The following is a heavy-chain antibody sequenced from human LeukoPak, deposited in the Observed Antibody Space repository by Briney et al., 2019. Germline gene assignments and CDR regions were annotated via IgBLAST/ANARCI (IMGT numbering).Heavy chain of an antibody. CDR1: GFTVSSDY. D-gene: IGHD3-10*01. V-gene: IGHV3-66*01. J-gene: IGHJ4*02. Sequence: PGGSLRLSCAASGFTVSSDYMSWVRQAPGKGLEWVSVIYRDGSTYYADSVKGRFTISRGNSRNTLYLQMNSRRADDTAMYYCARDGSGHVFDYWGQGTLVTVSS. CDR3: ARDGSGHVFDY. CDR2: IYRDGST.